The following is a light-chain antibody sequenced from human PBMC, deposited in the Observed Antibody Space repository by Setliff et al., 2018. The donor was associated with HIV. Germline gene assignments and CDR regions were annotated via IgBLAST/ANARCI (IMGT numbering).Light chain of an antibody. Sequence: SYELTQPPSVSVSPGQTASIACSGDKLGDKYACWYQQKPGQSPVLVIYQDNKRPSGIPERFSGSNSGNTATLTISGTQALDEADYYCQAGDSSTAVYVFGTGTKVTVL. CDR3: QAGDSSTAVYV. CDR2: QDN. V-gene: IGLV3-1*01. J-gene: IGLJ1*01. CDR1: KLGDKY.